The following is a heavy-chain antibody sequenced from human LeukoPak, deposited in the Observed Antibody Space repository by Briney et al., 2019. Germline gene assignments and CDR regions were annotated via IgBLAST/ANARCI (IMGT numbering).Heavy chain of an antibody. CDR1: GFTFSSYW. J-gene: IGHJ4*02. Sequence: GGSLRLSGAASGFTFSSYWMHWVRQGPGKGLVWVSRINSDGNNTSYADSGKGRFTISRDNAKNTVYLQMNILRAEDTAVYYCARKLEGYDSSGHYQYFDYWGQGTLVTVSS. CDR2: INSDGNNT. CDR3: ARKLEGYDSSGHYQYFDY. V-gene: IGHV3-74*01. D-gene: IGHD3-22*01.